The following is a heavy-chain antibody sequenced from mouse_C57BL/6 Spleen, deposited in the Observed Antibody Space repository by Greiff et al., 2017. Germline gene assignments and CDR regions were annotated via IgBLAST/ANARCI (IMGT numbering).Heavy chain of an antibody. CDR3: ARSGTRDYEYFDY. D-gene: IGHD2-4*01. Sequence: VQLQQPGAELVKPGASVKLSCKASGYTFTSYWMQWVKQRPGQGLEWIGEIDPSDSYTNYNQKFKGKATLTVDTSSSTAYMQLSSLTSEDSAVYYCARSGTRDYEYFDYWGQGTTLTVSS. V-gene: IGHV1-50*01. J-gene: IGHJ2*01. CDR2: IDPSDSYT. CDR1: GYTFTSYW.